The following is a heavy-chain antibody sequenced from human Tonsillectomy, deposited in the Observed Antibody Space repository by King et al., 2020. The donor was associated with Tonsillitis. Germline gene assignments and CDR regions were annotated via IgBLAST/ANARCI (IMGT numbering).Heavy chain of an antibody. J-gene: IGHJ2*01. D-gene: IGHD1-14*01. CDR1: GYTFTNYG. CDR3: ARTGSGSRNDWYFDL. V-gene: IGHV1-18*01. Sequence: HVQLVESGAEVKKPGASVKVSCKASGYTFTNYGISWVRQAPGQGLEWMGWISAYNGNRNYAQKYRGRVTVTTDTSTTTAYMEWSSLRSDDTAVYYCARTGSGSRNDWYFDLWGRGTLVTVSS. CDR2: ISAYNGNR.